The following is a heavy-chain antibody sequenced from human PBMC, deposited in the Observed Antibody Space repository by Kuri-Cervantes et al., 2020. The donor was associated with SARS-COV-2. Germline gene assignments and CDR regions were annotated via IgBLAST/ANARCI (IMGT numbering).Heavy chain of an antibody. Sequence: GESLKISCAASGFTFSSYSMNWVRQAPGKGLEWVSSISSSSYIYYADSVKGRFTISRDNAKNSLYLQMNSLRAEDTAVYYCARDLKESKGMDFDYWAREPWSPSPQ. CDR2: ISSSSYI. V-gene: IGHV3-21*01. D-gene: IGHD5-24*01. CDR3: ARDLKESKGMDFDY. CDR1: GFTFSSYS. J-gene: IGHJ4*02.